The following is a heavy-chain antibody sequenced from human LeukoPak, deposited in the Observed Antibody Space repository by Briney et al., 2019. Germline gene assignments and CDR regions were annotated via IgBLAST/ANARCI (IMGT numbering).Heavy chain of an antibody. CDR2: IWYDGSNK. J-gene: IGHJ5*02. CDR1: GFTFSSYG. V-gene: IGHV3-33*01. CDR3: ARDGIAAAGTGRFDP. Sequence: PGGSLRLSCAASGFTFSSYGMHWVRQAPGKGLEWVAVIWYDGSNKYYADSVKGRFTISRDNSKNTLYLQMNSLRAEDTAVYYCARDGIAAAGTGRFDPWGQGTLVTVSS. D-gene: IGHD6-13*01.